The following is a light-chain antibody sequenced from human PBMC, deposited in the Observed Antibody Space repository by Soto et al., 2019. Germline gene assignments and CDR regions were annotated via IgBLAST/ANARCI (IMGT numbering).Light chain of an antibody. V-gene: IGKV3-20*01. J-gene: IGKJ1*01. CDR3: QQYGSSPRT. CDR2: DAS. CDR1: QSVSSNY. Sequence: EIVLTQSPGTLSLSPGERATLSCRASQSVSSNYLAWYQQKPGQAPRLLIYDASNRATGIPGRFSGSGSGTDFTLAISRLEPEDFAVYYCQQYGSSPRTFGQGTKVDIK.